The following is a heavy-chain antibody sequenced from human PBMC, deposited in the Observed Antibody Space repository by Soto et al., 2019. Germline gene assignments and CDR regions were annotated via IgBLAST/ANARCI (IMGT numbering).Heavy chain of an antibody. CDR3: ARELYSCGGDCPYYMDY. Sequence: ASVKVSCKTSGYTFTDYFIHWVRQAPGQGLEWMGIISLYHHSTSYAQKFQGRLTVTNDTSTTTVYMELSSLTSGDTAVYWCARELYSCGGDCPYYMDYWGQGTLVTVSS. CDR1: GYTFTDYF. D-gene: IGHD2-21*02. V-gene: IGHV1-46*01. J-gene: IGHJ4*02. CDR2: ISLYHHST.